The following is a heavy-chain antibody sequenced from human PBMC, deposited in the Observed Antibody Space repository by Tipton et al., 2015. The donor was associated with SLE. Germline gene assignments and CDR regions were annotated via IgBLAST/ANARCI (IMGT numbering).Heavy chain of an antibody. D-gene: IGHD3-10*02. V-gene: IGHV4-31*11. Sequence: TLSLTCAVYGGSLSGYYWSWIRQHPGKGLEWIGYIYYSGSTYYNPSLKSRVTISVDTSKNQFSLKLSSVTAADTAVYYCARMFADGGYYFDYWGQGTLVTVSS. CDR2: IYYSGST. CDR1: GGSLSGYY. J-gene: IGHJ4*02. CDR3: ARMFADGGYYFDY.